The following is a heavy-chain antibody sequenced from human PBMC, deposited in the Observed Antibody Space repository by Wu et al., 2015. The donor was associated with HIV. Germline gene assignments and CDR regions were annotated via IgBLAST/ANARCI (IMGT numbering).Heavy chain of an antibody. V-gene: IGHV1-18*01. J-gene: IGHJ4*02. CDR3: ARTYYYDSSGYGRYDY. CDR1: GYTFTSYV. D-gene: IGHD3-22*01. CDR2: ISTYNGNT. Sequence: QVQLVQSGAEVKKPGASVKVSCKASGYTFTSYVISWVRQAPGQGLEWMGWISTYNGNTNYAQKLQGRVTMTTDTSTSTAYMELRSLRSDDTAVYYCARTYYYDSSGYGRYDYWGQRTLVTVSS.